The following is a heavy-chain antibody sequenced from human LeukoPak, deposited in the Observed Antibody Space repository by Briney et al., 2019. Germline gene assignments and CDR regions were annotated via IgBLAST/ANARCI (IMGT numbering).Heavy chain of an antibody. Sequence: GGSLRLSCTASGFTLSTTWMHWVRQVPGKGLLWVSRINSDGSSTYYADSVKGRFTISRDDAKNILYLQMNSLRAEDTAVYYCARGQSGYSSGWHDYWGQGTLVTVSS. D-gene: IGHD6-25*01. CDR1: GFTLSTTW. V-gene: IGHV3-74*01. J-gene: IGHJ4*02. CDR2: INSDGSST. CDR3: ARGQSGYSSGWHDY.